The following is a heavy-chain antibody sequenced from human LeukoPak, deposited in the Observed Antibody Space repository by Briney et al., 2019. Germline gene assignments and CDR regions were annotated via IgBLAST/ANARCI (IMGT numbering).Heavy chain of an antibody. CDR3: AMGAMVTFNH. V-gene: IGHV3-30*03. J-gene: IGHJ4*02. CDR1: GFTFSSYG. D-gene: IGHD5-18*01. Sequence: GGSLRLSCAASGFTFSSYGMHWVRQAPGKGLEWVAVISYDGSNKYYADSVKGRFTISRDNSKNTLYLQMNSLRAEDTAVYYCAMGAMVTFNHWGQGTLVTVSS. CDR2: ISYDGSNK.